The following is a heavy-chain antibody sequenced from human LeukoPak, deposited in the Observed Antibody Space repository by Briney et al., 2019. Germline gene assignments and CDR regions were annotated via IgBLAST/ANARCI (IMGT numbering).Heavy chain of an antibody. V-gene: IGHV3-7*01. Sequence: GGSLRLSCAASGFTFRTSWMDWVRQAPGKGLEWVANIKEDGSVKNYVDSVKGRFTISRDNTKNSLYLHMTSLRAEDTAVYYCAKNFGRPRFDSWGQGTLVTVSS. D-gene: IGHD3/OR15-3a*01. CDR2: IKEDGSVK. CDR3: AKNFGRPRFDS. CDR1: GFTFRTSW. J-gene: IGHJ4*02.